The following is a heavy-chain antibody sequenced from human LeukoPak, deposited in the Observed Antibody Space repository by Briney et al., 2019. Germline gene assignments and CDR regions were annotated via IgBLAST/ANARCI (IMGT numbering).Heavy chain of an antibody. CDR3: AKDKGSGRTYYYYYMDV. V-gene: IGHV3-48*01. D-gene: IGHD3-10*01. CDR2: ISSSSSTI. Sequence: GGSLRLSCAASGFTFSSYSMNWVRQAPGKGLEWVSYISSSSSTIYYADSVKGRFTISRDNSKNTLYLQMNTLRAEDTAVYYCAKDKGSGRTYYYYYMDVWGKGTTVTISS. CDR1: GFTFSSYS. J-gene: IGHJ6*03.